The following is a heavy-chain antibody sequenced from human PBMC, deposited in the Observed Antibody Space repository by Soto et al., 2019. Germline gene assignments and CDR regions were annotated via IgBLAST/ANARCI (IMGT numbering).Heavy chain of an antibody. J-gene: IGHJ6*02. D-gene: IGHD3-10*01. CDR2: IWYDGSNK. CDR3: ARGKDYGSGSSQPYYYYGMDV. V-gene: IGHV3-33*08. Sequence: VQLVESGGGLVQPGGSLRLSCAASGFTFSSYSMNWVRQAPGKGLEWVAVIWYDGSNKYYADSVKGRFTISRDNSKNTLYLQMNSLRAEDTAVYYCARGKDYGSGSSQPYYYYGMDVWGQGTTVTVSS. CDR1: GFTFSSYS.